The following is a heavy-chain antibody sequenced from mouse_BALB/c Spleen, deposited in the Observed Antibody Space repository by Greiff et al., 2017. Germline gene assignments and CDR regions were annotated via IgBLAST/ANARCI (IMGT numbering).Heavy chain of an antibody. CDR1: GYTFTEYI. J-gene: IGHJ4*01. D-gene: IGHD1-1*01. V-gene: IGHV1-62-2*01. Sequence: VKLLESGAELVKPGASVKLSCKASGYTFTEYIIHWVKQRSGQGLEWIGWFYPGSGSIKYNEKFKDKATLTADKSSSTVYMELSRLTSEDSAVYFCARHEDRYYGKGDAMDYWGQGTSVTVSS. CDR3: ARHEDRYYGKGDAMDY. CDR2: FYPGSGSI.